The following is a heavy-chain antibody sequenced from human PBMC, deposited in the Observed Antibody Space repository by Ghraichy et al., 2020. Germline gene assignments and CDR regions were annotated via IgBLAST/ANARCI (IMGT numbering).Heavy chain of an antibody. V-gene: IGHV3-33*08. Sequence: GGSLRLSCEASGFTFNYFAMHWVRQAPGKGLEWVSVLWNDGSKKLFADSVKGRFTISRDNSKNTLHLEMNNVRAEDTAVYYCARDRLYEGLYSYCGLDVCSRCTTLPVSS. J-gene: IGHJ6*02. CDR2: LWNDGSKK. CDR3: ARDRLYEGLYSYCGLDV. CDR1: GFTFNYFA. D-gene: IGHD2/OR15-2a*01.